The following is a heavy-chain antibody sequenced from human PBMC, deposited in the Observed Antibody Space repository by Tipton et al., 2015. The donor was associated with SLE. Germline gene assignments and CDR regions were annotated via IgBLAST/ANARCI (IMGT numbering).Heavy chain of an antibody. J-gene: IGHJ4*02. CDR3: ARDGETGTYFDY. Sequence: LSLTCAVYGGSFSGYYWSWVRQAPGKGLEWVANIKQDGSEKYYVDSVKGRFTISRDNAKNSLYLQMNSLRAEDTAVYYCARDGETGTYFDYWGQGTLVTVSS. CDR2: IKQDGSEK. CDR1: GGSFSGYY. V-gene: IGHV3-7*01. D-gene: IGHD3-10*01.